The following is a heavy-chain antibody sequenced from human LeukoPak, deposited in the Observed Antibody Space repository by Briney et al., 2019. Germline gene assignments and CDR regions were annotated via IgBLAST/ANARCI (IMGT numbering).Heavy chain of an antibody. Sequence: SETLSLTCAVYGGSFSGYYWSWIRQPPGEELEWIGEINHSGSTNYNPSLKSRVTISVDTSKNQFSLKLSSVTAADTAVYYCAREICRYCSSTSTSWGQGILVTVSS. J-gene: IGHJ5*02. CDR2: INHSGST. V-gene: IGHV4-34*01. D-gene: IGHD2-2*01. CDR3: AREICRYCSSTSTS. CDR1: GGSFSGYY.